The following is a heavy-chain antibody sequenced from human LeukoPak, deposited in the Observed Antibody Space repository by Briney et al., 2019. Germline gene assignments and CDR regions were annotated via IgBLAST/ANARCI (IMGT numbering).Heavy chain of an antibody. CDR3: ARDQVVPAATRYYYYYYGMDV. V-gene: IGHV3-30*04. CDR2: ISYDGSNK. Sequence: GGSLRLSCAASGFTFSSYAMHWVRQAPGKGLEWVAVISYDGSNKYYADSVKGRFTISRDNSKNTLYLQMNSLRAEDTAVYYCARDQVVPAATRYYYYYYGMDVWGQGTTVTVSS. CDR1: GFTFSSYA. D-gene: IGHD2-2*01. J-gene: IGHJ6*02.